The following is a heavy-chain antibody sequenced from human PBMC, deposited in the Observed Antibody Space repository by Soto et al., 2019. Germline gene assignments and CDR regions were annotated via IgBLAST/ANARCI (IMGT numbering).Heavy chain of an antibody. V-gene: IGHV4-39*01. D-gene: IGHD1-26*01. CDR2: IYYSAST. CDR1: VGSISSSNYY. J-gene: IGHJ5*02. CDR3: ARLVSGGFGVP. Sequence: QLQLQESGPGLVKPSETLSLTCTVSVGSISSSNYYWGWIRQPPVTGLEWSGSIYYSASTYYNPYLKSLVTISVDTSKDQFSLKLSSVTAADAAVYYYARLVSGGFGVPWGKGTLVTVSS.